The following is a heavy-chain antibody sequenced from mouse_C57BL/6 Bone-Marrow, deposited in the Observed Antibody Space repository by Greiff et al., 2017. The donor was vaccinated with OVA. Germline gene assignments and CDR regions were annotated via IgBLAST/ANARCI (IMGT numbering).Heavy chain of an antibody. V-gene: IGHV1-61*01. CDR1: GYTFTSYW. J-gene: IGHJ3*01. CDR2: IYPSDSET. Sequence: VQLQQPGAELVRPGSSVKLSCKASGYTFTSYWMDWVKQRPGQGLEWIGNIYPSDSETHYNQKFKDKATLTVDKSSSTAYMQLSSLTSEDSAVYYCARRGGQLRLSWFAYWGQGTLVTVSA. D-gene: IGHD3-2*02. CDR3: ARRGGQLRLSWFAY.